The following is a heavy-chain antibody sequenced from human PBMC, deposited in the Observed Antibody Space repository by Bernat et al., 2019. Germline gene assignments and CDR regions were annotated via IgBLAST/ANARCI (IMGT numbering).Heavy chain of an antibody. V-gene: IGHV3-23*01. CDR3: AREETDSSSWSALFDY. D-gene: IGHD6-13*01. CDR2: ISGSGSTI. J-gene: IGHJ4*02. CDR1: GFTFSSYA. Sequence: EVQLLESGGGLVQPGGSLRLSCAASGFTFSSYAMSWVRQAPGKGLEWVSTISGSGSTIYYADSVKGRFTISRDNAKNSLYLQMNSLRAEDTAVYYCAREETDSSSWSALFDYWGQGTLVTVSS.